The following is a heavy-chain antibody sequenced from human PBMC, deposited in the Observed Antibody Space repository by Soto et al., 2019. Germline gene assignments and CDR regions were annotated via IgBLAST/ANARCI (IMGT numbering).Heavy chain of an antibody. Sequence: PSETLSLTCAVYGGSFSGYYWSWIRQTPGKGLEWIGAINHSGSTNQNPSLKSRVPMLVDTSKTHFSLKLRSVTAADPAVYYCARGFAMKVAVRDDAPDKYVFDYWGLGTLVTVSS. D-gene: IGHD3-22*01. CDR1: GGSFSGYY. J-gene: IGHJ4*02. CDR2: INHSGST. CDR3: ARGFAMKVAVRDDAPDKYVFDY. V-gene: IGHV4-34*01.